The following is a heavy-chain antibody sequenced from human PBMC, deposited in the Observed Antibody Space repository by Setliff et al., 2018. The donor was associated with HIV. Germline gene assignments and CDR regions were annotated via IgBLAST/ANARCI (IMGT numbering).Heavy chain of an antibody. CDR3: AREDYYGSGGVSGY. CDR2: ISSSGTTI. D-gene: IGHD3-10*01. CDR1: GFIFSSYE. J-gene: IGHJ4*02. V-gene: IGHV3-48*03. Sequence: GESLKISCEAFGFIFSSYEMNWVRQAPGKGLEWASYISSSGTTIYYADSVKGRFTISRDNAKNSLYLQMNSLRAEDTAVYYCAREDYYGSGGVSGYWGQGTLVTVSS.